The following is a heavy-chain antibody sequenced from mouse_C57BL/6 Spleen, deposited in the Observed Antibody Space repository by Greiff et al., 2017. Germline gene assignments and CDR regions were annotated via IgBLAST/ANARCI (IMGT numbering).Heavy chain of an antibody. J-gene: IGHJ3*01. CDR3: ARYDDYDGGLAY. Sequence: QVQLQQPGAELVKPGASVKLSCKASGYTFTSYWMHWVKQRPGQGLEWIGMIHPNSGSTNYNEKFKSKATLTVDKSSSAAYMQLSSLTSEDSAVYCCARYDDYDGGLAYWGQGTLVTVSA. CDR1: GYTFTSYW. CDR2: IHPNSGST. V-gene: IGHV1-64*01. D-gene: IGHD2-4*01.